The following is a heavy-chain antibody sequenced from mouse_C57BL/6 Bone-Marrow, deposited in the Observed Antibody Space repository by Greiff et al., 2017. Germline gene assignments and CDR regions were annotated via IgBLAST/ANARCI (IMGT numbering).Heavy chain of an antibody. D-gene: IGHD2-1*01. CDR2: IWSDGST. Sequence: VQLVESGPGLVAPSPSLSITCTVSGFSLTSYGVHWVRQPPGKGLEWLVVIWSDGSTTYNSALNSRLSISKDNSKSQVFLKMNSLQTDDTAMYYCARHLGGNYPMEDWGQGTSVTVST. V-gene: IGHV2-6-1*01. J-gene: IGHJ4*01. CDR1: GFSLTSYG. CDR3: ARHLGGNYPMED.